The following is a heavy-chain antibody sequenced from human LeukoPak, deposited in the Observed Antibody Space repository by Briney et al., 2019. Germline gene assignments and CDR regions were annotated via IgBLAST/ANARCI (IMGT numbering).Heavy chain of an antibody. CDR3: ARDDSGWYDY. J-gene: IGHJ4*02. Sequence: GGSLRLSCAASGFTFSSYSMNWVRQAPGKGREWVSSISSSSSYIYYADSVKGRFTISRDNAKNSLYLQMNSLRAEDTAVYYCARDDSGWYDYWGQGTLVTVSS. D-gene: IGHD6-19*01. V-gene: IGHV3-21*01. CDR1: GFTFSSYS. CDR2: ISSSSSYI.